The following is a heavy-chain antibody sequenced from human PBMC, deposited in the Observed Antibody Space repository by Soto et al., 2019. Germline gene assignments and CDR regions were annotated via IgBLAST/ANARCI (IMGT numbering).Heavy chain of an antibody. Sequence: ASVKVSCKASGGTFSSYTISWVRQAPGQGLEWMGRIIPILGIANYAQKFQGRVTITADKSTSTAYMELSSLRSEDTAVYYCARGGYCSGGSCYGGYYYYMDVWGKGTTVTVSS. CDR2: IIPILGIA. V-gene: IGHV1-69*02. D-gene: IGHD2-15*01. CDR3: ARGGYCSGGSCYGGYYYYMDV. J-gene: IGHJ6*03. CDR1: GGTFSSYT.